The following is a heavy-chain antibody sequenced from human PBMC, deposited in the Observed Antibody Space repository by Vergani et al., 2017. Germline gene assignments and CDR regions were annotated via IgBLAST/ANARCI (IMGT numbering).Heavy chain of an antibody. D-gene: IGHD2-2*01. CDR1: CGSVSSGDYY. Sequence: VQLQESCPGLVKPSQTLSLIFAVSCGSVSSGDYYWSWIRQPPGNGLEWIGYIYNSGTTYYNPSLKSRVTIALQRSRNQFSLRLTSLTAADAALYYCARDSHSSRQSFDIWGQGTRVTVSS. J-gene: IGHJ3*02. CDR2: IYNSGTT. CDR3: ARDSHSSRQSFDI. V-gene: IGHV4-30-4*08.